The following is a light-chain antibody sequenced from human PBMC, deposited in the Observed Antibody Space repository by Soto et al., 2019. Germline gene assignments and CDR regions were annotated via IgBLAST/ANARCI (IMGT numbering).Light chain of an antibody. V-gene: IGKV1-5*03. J-gene: IGKJ4*01. CDR1: QSISNW. CDR3: QKYNSAPRT. CDR2: KAS. Sequence: DIQMTQSPSTLSASVGDRVTITCRASQSISNWLAWYQQKPGKAPKLLIYKASSLESGVPSRFSGSGSGTEFTLTISSLQPDDFGTYYCQKYNSAPRTFGGGTKVDI.